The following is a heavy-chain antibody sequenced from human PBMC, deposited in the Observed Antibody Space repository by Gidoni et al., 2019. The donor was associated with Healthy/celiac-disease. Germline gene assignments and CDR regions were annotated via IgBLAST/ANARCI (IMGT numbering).Heavy chain of an antibody. J-gene: IGHJ4*02. V-gene: IGHV3-30*01. CDR2: ISNDGSNK. D-gene: IGHD3-22*01. CDR1: GFPFSSYA. CDR3: ARERGGGPSSGYYPTYYFDY. Sequence: QVQLVESGGGVVQPGRSLSLSCAASGFPFSSYAMHWVRQAPGKGLEWLAVISNDGSNKYYADSVKGRFTISRDNSKNTRYLQMISLRAEDTAVYYCARERGGGPSSGYYPTYYFDYWGQGTLVTVSS.